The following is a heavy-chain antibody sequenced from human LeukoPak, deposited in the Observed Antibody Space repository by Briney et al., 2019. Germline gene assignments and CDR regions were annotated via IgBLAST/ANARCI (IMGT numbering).Heavy chain of an antibody. CDR1: GDIVSSNSAA. V-gene: IGHV6-1*01. J-gene: IGHJ5*02. CDR3: ARVIGGGRRGNWFDP. D-gene: IGHD3-10*01. Sequence: SQTLSLTCAISGDIVSSNSAAWNWIRQSPSRGLEWLGRTYYRSKWYNDYAVSVKSRMTINPDTSKNQFSLQPNSVTPEDTAVYYCARVIGGGRRGNWFDPWGQGTLVTVSS. CDR2: TYYRSKWYN.